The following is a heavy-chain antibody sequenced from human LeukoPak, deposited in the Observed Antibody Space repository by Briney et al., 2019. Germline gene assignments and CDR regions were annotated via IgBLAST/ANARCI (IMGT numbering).Heavy chain of an antibody. J-gene: IGHJ4*02. Sequence: SVKVSCKASGGTFSSYAISWVRQAPGQGLEWMGGIIPIFGTANYAQKFQGRVTMTRDMSTSTVYMELSSLRSEDTAVYYCAREQAVRGAALDYWGQGTLVTVSS. D-gene: IGHD3-10*01. CDR3: AREQAVRGAALDY. CDR2: IIPIFGTA. CDR1: GGTFSSYA. V-gene: IGHV1-69*05.